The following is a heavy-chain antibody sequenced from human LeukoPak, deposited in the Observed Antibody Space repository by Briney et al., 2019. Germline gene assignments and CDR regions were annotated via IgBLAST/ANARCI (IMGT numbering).Heavy chain of an antibody. CDR2: INHSGST. Sequence: SETLSLTCTVSGDSISSSGYYWGWIRQPPGKGLEWIGEINHSGSTNYNPSLKSRVTISVDTSKNQFSLKLSSVTAADTAVYYCARFGGRRKIQLWRKYYFDYWGQGTLVTVSS. CDR3: ARFGGRRKIQLWRKYYFDY. J-gene: IGHJ4*02. V-gene: IGHV4-39*07. CDR1: GDSISSSGYY. D-gene: IGHD5-18*01.